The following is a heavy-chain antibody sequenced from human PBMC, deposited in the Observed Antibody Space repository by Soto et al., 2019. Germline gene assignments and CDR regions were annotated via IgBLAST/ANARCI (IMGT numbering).Heavy chain of an antibody. CDR3: ARERRGYDFWSGYGEEDDYYYYYMDV. D-gene: IGHD3-3*01. V-gene: IGHV3-53*04. J-gene: IGHJ6*03. Sequence: PGGSLRLSCAASGFTVSSNYMSWVRQAPGKGLEWVSVIYSGGSTYYADSVKGRFTISRHNSKNTLYLQMNSLRAEDTAVYYCARERRGYDFWSGYGEEDDYYYYYMDVWGKGTTVTVSS. CDR1: GFTVSSNY. CDR2: IYSGGST.